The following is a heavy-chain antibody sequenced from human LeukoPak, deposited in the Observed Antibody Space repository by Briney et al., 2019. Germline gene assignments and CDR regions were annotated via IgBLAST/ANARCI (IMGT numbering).Heavy chain of an antibody. CDR1: GFTFSDYY. CDR3: ARDQGYSSSWVDLDY. CDR2: ISSSGSTI. J-gene: IGHJ4*02. V-gene: IGHV3-11*04. D-gene: IGHD6-13*01. Sequence: SGGSLRLSCAASGFTFSDYYMSWIRQAPGKGLEWVSYISSSGSTIYYADSVKGRFTISRDNAKNSLYLQMNSLRAEDTAVYYCARDQGYSSSWVDLDYWGQGTLVTVSS.